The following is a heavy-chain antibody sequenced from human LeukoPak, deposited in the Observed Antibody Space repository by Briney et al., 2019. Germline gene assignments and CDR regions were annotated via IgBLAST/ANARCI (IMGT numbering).Heavy chain of an antibody. Sequence: GASVKVSCKASGYTFTSYYIHWVRQAPGQGLEWMGIINPSGGSTSYAQNFQGRVTMTRDTSTSTVYMELSGLRSDDTAVYYCARDIRREHFDYWGQGTLVTVSS. CDR1: GYTFTSYY. CDR3: ARDIRREHFDY. D-gene: IGHD2-21*01. CDR2: INPSGGST. J-gene: IGHJ4*02. V-gene: IGHV1-46*01.